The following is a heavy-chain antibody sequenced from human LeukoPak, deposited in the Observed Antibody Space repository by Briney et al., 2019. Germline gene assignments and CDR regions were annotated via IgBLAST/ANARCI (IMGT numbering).Heavy chain of an antibody. Sequence: PGGSLRLSCAASGFTFSGYWMSWVRQAPGKGLEWVAVISYDGSNKYYADSVKGRFTISRDNSKNTLYLQMNSLRAEDTAVYYCARIHDYGDYYFDFWGQGTLVTVSS. CDR3: ARIHDYGDYYFDF. J-gene: IGHJ4*02. CDR2: ISYDGSNK. CDR1: GFTFSGYW. D-gene: IGHD4-17*01. V-gene: IGHV3-30*03.